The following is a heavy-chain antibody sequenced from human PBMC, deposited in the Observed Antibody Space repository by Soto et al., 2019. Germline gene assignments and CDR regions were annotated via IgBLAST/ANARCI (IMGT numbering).Heavy chain of an antibody. CDR1: GFTFSSYA. CDR2: ISGSGGST. J-gene: IGHJ4*02. CDR3: AKDGTNSYGPGYFDY. V-gene: IGHV3-23*01. D-gene: IGHD5-18*01. Sequence: GGSLRLSCAASGFTFSSYAMSWVRQAPGKGLEWVSAISGSGGSTYYADSVKGRFTISRDNSKNTLYLQMNSLRAEDKAVYYCAKDGTNSYGPGYFDYWGQGTLVTVSS.